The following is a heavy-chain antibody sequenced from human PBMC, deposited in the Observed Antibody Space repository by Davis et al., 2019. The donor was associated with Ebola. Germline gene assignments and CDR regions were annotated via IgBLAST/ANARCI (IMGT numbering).Heavy chain of an antibody. CDR3: ARGGNSLYYYGMDV. D-gene: IGHD4-23*01. J-gene: IGHJ6*02. V-gene: IGHV5-51*01. CDR2: VYPGDSDI. Sequence: GESLKISCQGSGYMFAKYWIGWVRQVSGKGLEWMGIVYPGDSDITYSPSFQGQVTISADKSISTAYLQWSSLKASDTAMYYCARGGNSLYYYGMDVWGQGTTVTVSS. CDR1: GYMFAKYW.